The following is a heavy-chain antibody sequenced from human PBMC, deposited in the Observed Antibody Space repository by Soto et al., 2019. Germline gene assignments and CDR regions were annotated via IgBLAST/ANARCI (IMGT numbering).Heavy chain of an antibody. Sequence: QVQLQQWGAGLLKPSETLSLTCAVYGGSFSGYYWSWIRQPPGKGLEWIGEINHSGSTNYNSSLKSRVTISVDTSKNQFSLKLSSVTAADTAVYYCASSGIVVVPAANNWFDPWGQGTLVTVSS. CDR1: GGSFSGYY. J-gene: IGHJ5*02. CDR2: INHSGST. V-gene: IGHV4-34*01. D-gene: IGHD2-2*01. CDR3: ASSGIVVVPAANNWFDP.